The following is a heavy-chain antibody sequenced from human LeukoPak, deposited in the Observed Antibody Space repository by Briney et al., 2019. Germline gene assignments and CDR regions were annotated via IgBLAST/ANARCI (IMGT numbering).Heavy chain of an antibody. D-gene: IGHD3-22*01. CDR3: ARGPRAFSVIVVVITSYAFDI. V-gene: IGHV4-39*07. Sequence: PSETLSLTCTVSGGSISSSSYYWGWIRQPPGKGLEWIGRIYYSGSTYYNPSLKSRVTISVDTSKNQFSLKLSSVTAADTAVYYCARGPRAFSVIVVVITSYAFDIWGQGTMVTVSS. CDR2: IYYSGST. J-gene: IGHJ3*02. CDR1: GGSISSSSYY.